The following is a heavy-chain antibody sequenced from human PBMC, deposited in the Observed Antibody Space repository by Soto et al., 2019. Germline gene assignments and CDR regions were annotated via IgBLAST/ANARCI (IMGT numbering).Heavy chain of an antibody. CDR3: ARDDLFVDNGLDH. CDR2: INDGSEE. V-gene: IGHV3-33*01. CDR1: GFSFSAHG. D-gene: IGHD1-1*01. J-gene: IGHJ4*02. Sequence: QVQRVESGGGVVRPGTSLRVSCAATGFSFSAHGMHWVRQAPGKGLEWLAVINDGSEEGYADSVRGRFTISRDNARNILYLQMDNLRAEDSALYYCARDDLFVDNGLDHWGQGTLVTVSS.